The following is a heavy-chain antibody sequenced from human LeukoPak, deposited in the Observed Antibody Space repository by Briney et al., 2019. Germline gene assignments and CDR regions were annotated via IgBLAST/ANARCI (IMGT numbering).Heavy chain of an antibody. D-gene: IGHD1-26*01. J-gene: IGHJ4*02. Sequence: PGGSLRLSCAASGVTLSSYAMSWARQAPGKGLEWVSGISSSGSGGNTYYADSVKGRFTISRDNAKNSLYLQMNSLRAEDTAVYYCARDHSGSSFPFDYWGQGTLVTVSS. CDR3: ARDHSGSSFPFDY. V-gene: IGHV3-21*01. CDR1: GVTLSSYA. CDR2: ISSSGSGGNT.